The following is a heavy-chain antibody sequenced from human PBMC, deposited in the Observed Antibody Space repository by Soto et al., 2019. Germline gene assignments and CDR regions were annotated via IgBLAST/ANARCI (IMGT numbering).Heavy chain of an antibody. J-gene: IGHJ6*02. V-gene: IGHV3-7*01. D-gene: IGHD4-17*01. CDR1: GFTFSIYW. CDR3: ARDSDYGEDYNHGMDV. CDR2: IRQDGSEK. Sequence: GGSLRLSCAASGFTFSIYWMSWVRQAPGNGLEWVANIRQDGSEKYYADSVKGRFTISRDNAKNSLYLQMNSLRAEDTAVYYCARDSDYGEDYNHGMDVWGQGTTVTVSS.